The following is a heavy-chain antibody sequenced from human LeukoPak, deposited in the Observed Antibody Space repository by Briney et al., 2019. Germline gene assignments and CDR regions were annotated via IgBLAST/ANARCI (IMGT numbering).Heavy chain of an antibody. CDR3: ARDKRGYSYGLFDY. CDR1: GFTFSSYG. J-gene: IGHJ4*02. D-gene: IGHD5-18*01. Sequence: PGGSLRLSCAASGFTFSSYGMHWVRQAPGKGLEWVAVIWYDGSNKYYADSVKGRFTISRDNSKNTQYLQMNSLRAEDTAVYYCARDKRGYSYGLFDYWGQGTLVTVSS. V-gene: IGHV3-33*01. CDR2: IWYDGSNK.